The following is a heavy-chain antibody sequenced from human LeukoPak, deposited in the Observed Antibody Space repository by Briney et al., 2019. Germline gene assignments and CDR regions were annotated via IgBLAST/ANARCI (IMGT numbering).Heavy chain of an antibody. CDR2: IHVKNGDT. V-gene: IGHV1-2*02. Sequence: ASVKVSFKASGYTFTGNNIHWVRQAPGQGLECMGWIHVKNGDTNYEQNFRGRVTMTMDTSTSTAYMEPSGPRSDDTAVYYCARASNTLYGGQFFDSWGQGTLVAVSS. J-gene: IGHJ4*02. D-gene: IGHD2-15*01. CDR1: GYTFTGNN. CDR3: ARASNTLYGGQFFDS.